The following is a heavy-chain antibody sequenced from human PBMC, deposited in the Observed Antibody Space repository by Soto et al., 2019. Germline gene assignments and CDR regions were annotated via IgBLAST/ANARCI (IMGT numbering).Heavy chain of an antibody. V-gene: IGHV3-74*01. J-gene: IGHJ4*02. Sequence: GLSLRLSFSASGFTLSSYWMHWVRQAAGKGLVWVSRIKSDGSSASYEDSVKGRFSISRDNAKNALHLQMNSLRAEDTAVYYCARGGYYDSSGYYYPIDYWGQGTLVTVSS. D-gene: IGHD3-22*01. CDR3: ARGGYYDSSGYYYPIDY. CDR1: GFTLSSYW. CDR2: IKSDGSSA.